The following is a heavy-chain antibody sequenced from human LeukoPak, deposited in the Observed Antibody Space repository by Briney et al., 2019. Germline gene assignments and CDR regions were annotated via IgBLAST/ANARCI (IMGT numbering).Heavy chain of an antibody. D-gene: IGHD3-22*01. V-gene: IGHV4-34*01. CDR2: NNHSGST. CDR1: GGSFSAHY. Sequence: SETLSLTCVVSGGSFSAHYWSWIRQPPRRGLEGIGENNHSGSTNYNPSLKSRVSMSVDTSKNEFSLKLSSVNAADTAVYYCARYFTFDSSGYYYTFDYWGQGTLVTVSS. CDR3: ARYFTFDSSGYYYTFDY. J-gene: IGHJ4*02.